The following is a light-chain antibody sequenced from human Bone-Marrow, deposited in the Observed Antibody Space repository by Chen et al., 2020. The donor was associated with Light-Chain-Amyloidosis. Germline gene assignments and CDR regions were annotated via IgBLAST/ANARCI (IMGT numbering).Light chain of an antibody. V-gene: IGLV3-21*02. Sequence: SYVLTQRFSLSVAPCQRATLACGGNIIGSTCVHWYQHTPDQVPLLVVYDDSDRHSEIPERISGSNTGTNDTLHRRRVQAGEEADYYCQMWDRSSDHPLFGGGNKGTVL. CDR2: DDS. CDR1: IIGSTC. CDR3: QMWDRSSDHPL. J-gene: IGLJ3*02.